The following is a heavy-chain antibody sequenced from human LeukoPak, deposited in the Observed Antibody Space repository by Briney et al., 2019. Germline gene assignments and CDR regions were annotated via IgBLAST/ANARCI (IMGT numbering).Heavy chain of an antibody. CDR3: AKLASAVVVPAAMILMDV. J-gene: IGHJ6*04. V-gene: IGHV3-23*01. Sequence: AGGSLRLSCAASGFTFSSYAMSWVRQAPGKGLEWVSAISGSGGSTYYADSVKGRFTISRDNSKNTLYLQMNSLRAEDTAVYYCAKLASAVVVPAAMILMDVWGKGTTVTVSS. D-gene: IGHD2-2*01. CDR2: ISGSGGST. CDR1: GFTFSSYA.